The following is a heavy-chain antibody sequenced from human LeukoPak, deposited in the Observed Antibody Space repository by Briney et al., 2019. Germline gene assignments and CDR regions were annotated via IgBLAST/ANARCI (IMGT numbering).Heavy chain of an antibody. V-gene: IGHV3-23*01. D-gene: IGHD6-13*01. CDR1: GFTFSSYA. CDR3: AKVGGYSSSWGYFDY. CDR2: ISGSGGST. J-gene: IGHJ4*02. Sequence: GGSLRLSCAASGFTFSSYAMSWVRQAPGKGLEWVSAISGSGGSTYYADSVKGRFTISRDNSKNTLYLQMNSLRAEDTAVYYCAKVGGYSSSWGYFDYWGQGTLVTVSS.